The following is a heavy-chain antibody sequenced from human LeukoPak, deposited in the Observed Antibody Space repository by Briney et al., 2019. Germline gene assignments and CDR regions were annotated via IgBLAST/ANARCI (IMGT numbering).Heavy chain of an antibody. CDR3: ARREANWFDP. V-gene: IGHV4-59*08. Sequence: SETLSPTCTVSGGSISSYYWSWIRQPPGKGLEWIGYIYNSGSTNYNPSLKSRVTISVDTSKNQFSLRLSSVTAADTAVYYCARREANWFDPWGQGTLVTVSS. J-gene: IGHJ5*02. CDR2: IYNSGST. CDR1: GGSISSYY.